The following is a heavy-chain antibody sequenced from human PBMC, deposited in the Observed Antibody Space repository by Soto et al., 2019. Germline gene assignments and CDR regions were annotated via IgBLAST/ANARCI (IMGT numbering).Heavy chain of an antibody. CDR2: IYSGGST. CDR1: GFTVSSNY. J-gene: IGHJ4*01. CDR3: AREWPQLEY. V-gene: IGHV3-53*01. Sequence: GGSLRLSCAASGFTVSSNYMSWVRQAPGKGLEWVSVIYSGGSTFYADSVKGRFTISRDNSKNMVYLQMNRMRAEDTAVYYCAREWPQLEYWGPEALVEVSS.